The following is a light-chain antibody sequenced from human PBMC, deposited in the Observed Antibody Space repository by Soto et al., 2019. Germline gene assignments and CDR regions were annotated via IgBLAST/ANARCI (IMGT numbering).Light chain of an antibody. Sequence: QSVLTQPASVSGSPGQSITISCTGTGSDVGGYKYVSWYQQLPGKAPKLMIYDVSYRPSGVSDRFSGSKSGNTASLIISGLQAEDEADYYCSSYASSSPFVFGPGTKLTVL. J-gene: IGLJ1*01. CDR3: SSYASSSPFV. CDR1: GSDVGGYKY. V-gene: IGLV2-14*01. CDR2: DVS.